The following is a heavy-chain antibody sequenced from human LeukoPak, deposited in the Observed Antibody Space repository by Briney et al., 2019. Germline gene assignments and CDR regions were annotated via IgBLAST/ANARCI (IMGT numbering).Heavy chain of an antibody. CDR1: GGSISSGSYY. D-gene: IGHD1-26*01. J-gene: IGHJ4*02. V-gene: IGHV4-61*02. CDR2: IYTNGHT. CDR3: ARVGVGATTVDY. Sequence: PSETLFLACTVSGGSISSGSYYWSWIRQPAGKGLEWIGRIYTNGHTNYDPSLKSRVTISADTSKNPFSLNLSSVTAADTAVYYCARVGVGATTVDYWGQGTLVTVSS.